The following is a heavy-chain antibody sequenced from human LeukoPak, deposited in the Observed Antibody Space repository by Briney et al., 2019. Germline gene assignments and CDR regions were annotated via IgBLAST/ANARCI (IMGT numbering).Heavy chain of an antibody. CDR1: GGSISSYY. CDR2: IYYSGST. J-gene: IGHJ4*02. CDR3: ARSVYDFWSGYYLRPFDY. Sequence: SETLSLTCTVSGGSISSYYWSWIRQPPGRGLEWIGYIYYSGSTNYNPSLKSRVTISVDTSKNQFSLKLSSVTAADTAVYYCARSVYDFWSGYYLRPFDYWGQGTLVTVSS. V-gene: IGHV4-59*12. D-gene: IGHD3-3*01.